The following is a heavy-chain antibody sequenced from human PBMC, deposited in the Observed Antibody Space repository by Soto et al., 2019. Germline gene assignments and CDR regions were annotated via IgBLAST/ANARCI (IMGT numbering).Heavy chain of an antibody. CDR2: IYWDDDK. CDR1: GFSLSTSGVG. CDR3: AHLPWKQLWPRAPVVY. D-gene: IGHD5-18*01. V-gene: IGHV2-5*02. J-gene: IGHJ4*02. Sequence: ESGPTLVNPTQTLTLTCTFSGFSLSTSGVGVGWIRQPPGKALEWLGIIYWDDDKRYRPSLKSRLTITEDTSKNQLVLTMTNMDPVDTATYYCAHLPWKQLWPRAPVVYWGQGTPVTVSS.